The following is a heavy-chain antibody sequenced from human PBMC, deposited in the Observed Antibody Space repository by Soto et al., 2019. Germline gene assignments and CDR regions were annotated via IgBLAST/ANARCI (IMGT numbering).Heavy chain of an antibody. Sequence: GASVKVSCTASGGTFSSYTISWVRQAPGQGLEWMGRIIPILGIANYAQKFQGRVTITADKSTSTAYMELSSLRSEDTAVYYCARDLPASVSPFDYWGQGTLVTVSS. V-gene: IGHV1-69*04. J-gene: IGHJ4*02. CDR3: ARDLPASVSPFDY. CDR1: GGTFSSYT. CDR2: IIPILGIA.